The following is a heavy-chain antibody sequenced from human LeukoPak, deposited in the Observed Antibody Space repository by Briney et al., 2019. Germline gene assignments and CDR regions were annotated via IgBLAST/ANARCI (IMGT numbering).Heavy chain of an antibody. J-gene: IGHJ3*01. CDR2: ISGGGDKA. CDR1: GFTFTTYA. V-gene: IGHV3-23*01. Sequence: GGSVRLSCAASGFTFTTYAINWVRQAPGKGLEWVSGISGGGDKAFYADSVNGRFTISRDNSKNTVSLQMSSLRAEDTAIYYCAKDLALAGTGGGFDVWGQGTRVAVSS. D-gene: IGHD6-19*01. CDR3: AKDLALAGTGGGFDV.